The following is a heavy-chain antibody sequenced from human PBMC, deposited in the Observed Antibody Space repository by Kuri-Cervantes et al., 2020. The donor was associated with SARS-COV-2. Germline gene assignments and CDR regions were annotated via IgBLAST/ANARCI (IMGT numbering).Heavy chain of an antibody. D-gene: IGHD3-16*01. J-gene: IGHJ4*02. Sequence: GESLKISCAASGFTFSNAWMNWVRQAPGKGLEWVGRSKSKTEGGTTDYAAPVKGRFTVSRDDSKNTLYLQMNSLKTDDTAVYYCTPTYYYAESWGQGTLVNVSS. V-gene: IGHV3-15*07. CDR3: TPTYYYAES. CDR1: GFTFSNAW. CDR2: SKSKTEGGTT.